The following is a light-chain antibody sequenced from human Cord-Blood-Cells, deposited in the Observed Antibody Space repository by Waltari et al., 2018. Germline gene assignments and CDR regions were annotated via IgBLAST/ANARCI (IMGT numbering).Light chain of an antibody. CDR1: SSDAGGYDI. CDR2: DVS. J-gene: IGLJ1*01. Sequence: QSALPQPASVSGSHGQSITISCPGTSSDAGGYDIFSWYQQPPGKAPKLMIYDVSNRPSGVSNRFSGSKSGNTASLTISGLQAEDEADYYCSSYTSSSTPYVFGTGTKVTVL. V-gene: IGLV2-14*01. CDR3: SSYTSSSTPYV.